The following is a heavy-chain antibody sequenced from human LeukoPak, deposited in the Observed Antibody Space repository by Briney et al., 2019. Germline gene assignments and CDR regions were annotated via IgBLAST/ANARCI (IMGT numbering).Heavy chain of an antibody. CDR3: ARRRSGGPFDAFDI. CDR1: GGTFSSYT. CDR2: IIPILGIA. Sequence: SVKVSCKASGGTFSSYTISWVRQAPGQRLEWMGRIIPILGIANYAQKFQGRVTITADKSTSTAYMELSSLRSEDTAVYYCARRRSGGPFDAFDIWGQGTMVTVSS. D-gene: IGHD1-26*01. J-gene: IGHJ3*02. V-gene: IGHV1-69*02.